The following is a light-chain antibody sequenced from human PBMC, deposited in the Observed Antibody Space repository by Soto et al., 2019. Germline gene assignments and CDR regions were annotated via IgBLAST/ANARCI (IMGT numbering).Light chain of an antibody. V-gene: IGKV3-11*01. CDR2: DVS. J-gene: IGKJ4*01. CDR1: QTVTSS. CDR3: QQRTTWPT. Sequence: EIVLTQSPATLSLSPGDTATLSCRASQTVTSSLAWFQQRPGQAPRLLIYDVSRRAPAIPARFSGSGSGTDFTLTISSPEPEDFAIYYCQQRTTWPTFGGGTKVEIK.